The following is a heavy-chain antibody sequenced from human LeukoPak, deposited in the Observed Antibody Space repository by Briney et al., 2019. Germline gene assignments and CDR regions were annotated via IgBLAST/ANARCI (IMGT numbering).Heavy chain of an antibody. D-gene: IGHD5-12*01. J-gene: IGHJ4*02. Sequence: SDPLSLTCTVSGGSIGSYYWSWIRQPPGKGLEWIGYIYYSGSTNYNPSLTSRVTMSVDTSTNQFSLKLSSGTASDTAVYYCATSIEKSGYYYFDYWGQGTLVTVSS. CDR1: GGSIGSYY. V-gene: IGHV4-59*01. CDR3: ATSIEKSGYYYFDY. CDR2: IYYSGST.